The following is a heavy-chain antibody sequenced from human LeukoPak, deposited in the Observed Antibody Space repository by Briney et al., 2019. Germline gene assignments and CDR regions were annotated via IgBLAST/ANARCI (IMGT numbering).Heavy chain of an antibody. Sequence: ASVKVSCKASGYTFTGYYIHWVRQAPGQGLEWMGWINPNSGGTNYAQKFKGRVTMTRDMSISTAYMELSRLRSDDTAVYYCARIAAADTIYNNWFDPWGQGTLVTVSS. CDR2: INPNSGGT. V-gene: IGHV1-2*02. J-gene: IGHJ5*02. CDR1: GYTFTGYY. CDR3: ARIAAADTIYNNWFDP. D-gene: IGHD6-13*01.